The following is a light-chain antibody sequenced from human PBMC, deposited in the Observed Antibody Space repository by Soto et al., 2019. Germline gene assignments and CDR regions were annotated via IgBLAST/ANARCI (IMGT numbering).Light chain of an antibody. CDR3: QESYSVRT. CDR2: SVS. CDR1: QGINNY. V-gene: IGKV1-39*01. J-gene: IGKJ1*01. Sequence: IQMTQSPSSLSASVGDRVTISCRTSQGINNYLNWYQQKAGEATRLLIYSVSTLQSGVPSRFSGSGSGTNFTFTISSLQPEDYATYYCQESYSVRTFGLGTKVDIK.